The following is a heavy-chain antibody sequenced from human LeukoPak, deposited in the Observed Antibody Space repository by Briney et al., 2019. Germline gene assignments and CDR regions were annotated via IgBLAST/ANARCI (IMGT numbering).Heavy chain of an antibody. CDR1: GYTFTSYD. D-gene: IGHD2-21*02. V-gene: IGHV1-8*01. Sequence: AASVKVSCKASGYTFTSYDINWVRQATGQGPEWMGWMNPNSGNTGYAQKFQGRVTMTRNTSISTAYMELSSLRSEDTAVYYCARGVLRRVHIVVVTAQAYYYYMDVWGKGTTVTVSS. CDR2: MNPNSGNT. J-gene: IGHJ6*03. CDR3: ARGVLRRVHIVVVTAQAYYYYMDV.